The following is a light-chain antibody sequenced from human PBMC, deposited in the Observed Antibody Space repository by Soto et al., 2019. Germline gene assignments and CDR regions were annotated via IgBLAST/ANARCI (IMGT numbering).Light chain of an antibody. CDR1: QTVRNNY. CDR3: QQFSSYPLT. CDR2: DAS. Sequence: EFVLTQSPGTLSLSPGERATLSCRASQTVRNNYLAWYQQKPGQAPRLLIYDASSRATGIPDRFSGGGSGTDFTLTISRLEPEDFEVYYWQQFSSYPLTFGGGTKVDIK. V-gene: IGKV3-20*01. J-gene: IGKJ4*01.